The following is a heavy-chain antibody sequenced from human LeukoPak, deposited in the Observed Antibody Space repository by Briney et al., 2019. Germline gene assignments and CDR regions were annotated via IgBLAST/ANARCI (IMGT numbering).Heavy chain of an antibody. V-gene: IGHV3-23*01. Sequence: GGSLRLSCAASGFTVSSYAMSWVRQAPGKGLEWVSAISGSGGSTYYADSVKGRFTISRDNSKNTLYLQMNSLRAEDTAVYYCAKDVGDIVVVPAAIFGWFDPWGQGTLVTVSS. D-gene: IGHD2-2*02. J-gene: IGHJ5*02. CDR2: ISGSGGST. CDR1: GFTVSSYA. CDR3: AKDVGDIVVVPAAIFGWFDP.